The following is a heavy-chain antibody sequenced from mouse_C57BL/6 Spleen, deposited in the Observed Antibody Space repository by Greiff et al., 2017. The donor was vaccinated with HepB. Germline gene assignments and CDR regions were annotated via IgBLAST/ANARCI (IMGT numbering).Heavy chain of an antibody. CDR2: IRLKSDNYAT. J-gene: IGHJ2*01. D-gene: IGHD1-1*01. CDR1: GFTFSNYW. CDR3: TGRSCLFDY. V-gene: IGHV6-3*01. Sequence: EVNLVESGGGLVQPGGSMKLSCVASGFTFSNYWMNWVRQSPEKGLEWVAQIRLKSDNYATHYAESVKGRFTISRDDSKSSVYLQMNNLRAEDTGIYYCTGRSCLFDYWGQGTTLTVSS.